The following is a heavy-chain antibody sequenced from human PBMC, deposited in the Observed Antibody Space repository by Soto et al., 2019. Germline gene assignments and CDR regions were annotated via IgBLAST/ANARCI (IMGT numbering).Heavy chain of an antibody. CDR3: ARDREVVPAAIHYYYGMDV. CDR2: IYYSGST. D-gene: IGHD2-2*02. CDR1: GGSISSGGYY. J-gene: IGHJ6*02. Sequence: QVQLQESGPGLVKPSQTLSLTCTVSGGSISSGGYYWSWIRQHPGKGLEWIGYIYYSGSTYYNPSXXSRVTISVDTXKNGFXXKLSSVTAADTAVYYCARDREVVPAAIHYYYGMDVWGQGTTVTVSS. V-gene: IGHV4-31*03.